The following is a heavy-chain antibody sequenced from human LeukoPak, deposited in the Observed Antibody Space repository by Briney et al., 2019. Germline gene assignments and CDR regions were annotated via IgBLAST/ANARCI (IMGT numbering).Heavy chain of an antibody. J-gene: IGHJ4*02. D-gene: IGHD3-22*01. CDR1: GFTFGDYA. V-gene: IGHV3-49*04. CDR2: IRRKAHGGTT. CDR3: TRVTYYYDNSGYFHFDA. Sequence: GGSLRLSCTTSGFTFGDYAMSWVRQAPGKGLEWVSFIRRKAHGGTTEYAASVKGRFSSSRDDSKSIAYLQMNSLKTEDTAVYFCTRVTYYYDNSGYFHFDAWGQGSLVTVSS.